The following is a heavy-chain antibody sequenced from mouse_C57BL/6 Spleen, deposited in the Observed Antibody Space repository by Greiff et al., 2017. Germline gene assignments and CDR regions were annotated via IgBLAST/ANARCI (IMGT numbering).Heavy chain of an antibody. D-gene: IGHD4-1*01. CDR1: GYTFTSYW. CDR3: ERGNWDGY. CDR2: IDPSDSYT. V-gene: IGHV1-69*01. Sequence: QVQLQQPGAELVMPGASVKLSCKASGYTFTSYWMHWVKQRPGQGLEWIGEIDPSDSYTNYNQKFKGKSTLTVDKTSSTAYMQLSSLTSEDSAVYYCERGNWDGYWGQGTTLTVSS. J-gene: IGHJ2*01.